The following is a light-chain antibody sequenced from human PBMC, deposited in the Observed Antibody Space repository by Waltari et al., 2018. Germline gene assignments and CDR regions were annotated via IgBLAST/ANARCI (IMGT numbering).Light chain of an antibody. CDR1: SSNIGTYNL. J-gene: IGLJ2*01. CDR3: CSYAGDSTMV. CDR2: EVN. Sequence: QSALTQPASVSGSRGQSITVSCTGSSSNIGTYNLVSWYQHHPGRAPNLISYEVNKRPSGISYRFSGSKSGNTASLTISGLQAEDETVYYCCSYAGDSTMVFGGGTKVTVL. V-gene: IGLV2-23*02.